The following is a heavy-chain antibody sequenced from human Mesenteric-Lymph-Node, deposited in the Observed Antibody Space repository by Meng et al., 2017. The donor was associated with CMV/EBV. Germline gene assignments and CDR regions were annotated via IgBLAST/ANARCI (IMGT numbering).Heavy chain of an antibody. J-gene: IGHJ6*02. CDR2: MYSGGTT. D-gene: IGHD2-15*01. V-gene: IGHV3-66*04. CDR3: ARHPPGGDYYYGMDV. Sequence: GESLKISCAASGFTFSSYSMNWVRQAPGKGLEWVSIMYSGGTTYYADSVKGRFTISRDNSKNTLFLQMNNLAAEDTAMYYCARHPPGGDYYYGMDVWGQGTTVTVSS. CDR1: GFTFSSYS.